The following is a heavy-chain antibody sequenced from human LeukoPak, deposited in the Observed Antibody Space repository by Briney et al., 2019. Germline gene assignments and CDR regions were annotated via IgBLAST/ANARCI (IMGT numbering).Heavy chain of an antibody. J-gene: IGHJ3*02. CDR1: GFTFSYYN. D-gene: IGHD1-26*01. CDR2: ISSSSRHI. Sequence: GGSLRLFCAASGFTFSYYNMNWVRQAPGKGLEWVSSISSSSRHIYYADSVKGRFTISRDNAKNSLYLQMSSLRVEDTAVFYCVRAWGGGSYSDAFDIWGQGTMVTVSS. V-gene: IGHV3-21*06. CDR3: VRAWGGGSYSDAFDI.